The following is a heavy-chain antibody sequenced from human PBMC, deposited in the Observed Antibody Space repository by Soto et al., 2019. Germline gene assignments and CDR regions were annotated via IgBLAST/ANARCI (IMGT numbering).Heavy chain of an antibody. CDR2: ISGSGGST. Sequence: GGSLRLSCAASGFTFSSYAMSWVRQAPGKGLEWVSAISGSGGSTYYADSVKGRFTISRDNSKNTLYLQMNSLRAEDTAVYYCAKCDARIKPTPESLYYYYYGMDVWGQGTTVTVSS. D-gene: IGHD2-21*02. CDR1: GFTFSSYA. J-gene: IGHJ6*02. V-gene: IGHV3-23*01. CDR3: AKCDARIKPTPESLYYYYYGMDV.